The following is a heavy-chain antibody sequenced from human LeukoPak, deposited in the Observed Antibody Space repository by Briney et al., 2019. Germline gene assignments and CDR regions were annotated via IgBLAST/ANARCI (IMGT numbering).Heavy chain of an antibody. J-gene: IGHJ5*02. V-gene: IGHV1-2*02. Sequence: ASVKVSCKASGYTFTGYYMHWVRQAPGQGLEWMGWINPNSGGTNYAQKFQRRVTMTRDTSISTAYMELSRLRSDDTAVYYCAREGCSSTSCLGWFDPWGQGTLVTVSS. CDR2: INPNSGGT. CDR3: AREGCSSTSCLGWFDP. CDR1: GYTFTGYY. D-gene: IGHD2-2*01.